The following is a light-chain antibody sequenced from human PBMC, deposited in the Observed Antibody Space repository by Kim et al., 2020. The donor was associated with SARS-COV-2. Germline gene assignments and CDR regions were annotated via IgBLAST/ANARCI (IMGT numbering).Light chain of an antibody. V-gene: IGLV3-1*01. Sequence: SLSPGQTASITCSVDKLWDKYACWYQQKPGQSPLLVIYQDSTRPSGIPERFSGSNSGNTATLTISGTQAMDEADYYCQAWDSSTTVFGTGTKVTVL. CDR1: KLWDKY. J-gene: IGLJ1*01. CDR2: QDS. CDR3: QAWDSSTTV.